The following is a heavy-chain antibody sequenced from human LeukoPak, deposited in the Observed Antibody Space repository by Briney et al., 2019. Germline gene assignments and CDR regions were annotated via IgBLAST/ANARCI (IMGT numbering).Heavy chain of an antibody. D-gene: IGHD5-18*01. CDR1: GFTFSSYG. Sequence: PGRSLRLSCAASGFTFSSYGMHWVRQAPGKGLEWVAVISYDGSNKYYADSVKGRFTISRDNSKNTLYLQMNSLRAEDTAVYYCARDYSYGNYWGQGTLVTSPQ. J-gene: IGHJ4*02. V-gene: IGHV3-30*03. CDR2: ISYDGSNK. CDR3: ARDYSYGNY.